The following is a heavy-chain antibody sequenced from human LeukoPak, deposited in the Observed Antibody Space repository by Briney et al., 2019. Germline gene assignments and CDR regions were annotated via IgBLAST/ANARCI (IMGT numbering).Heavy chain of an antibody. CDR1: GYTFIGYY. J-gene: IGHJ5*02. CDR2: INPNSGGT. Sequence: ASAKVSCKASGYTFIGYYMHWVRQAPGQGLEWMGWINPNSGGTNYAQKIQGRVTMTRDTSTGTAYMELSRLRSDDTAVYYCAGEAYCSSTGCPFDPGGEGTLLSVSS. CDR3: AGEAYCSSTGCPFDP. D-gene: IGHD2-2*01. V-gene: IGHV1-2*02.